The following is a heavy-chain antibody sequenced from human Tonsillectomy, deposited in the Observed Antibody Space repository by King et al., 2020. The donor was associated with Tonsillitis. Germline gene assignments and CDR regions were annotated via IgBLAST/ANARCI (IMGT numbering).Heavy chain of an antibody. Sequence: VQLQQWGAGLLKPSETLSLTCAVYGGSFSGYYWSWIRQPPGKGLEWIGEINHSGSTNYNPSLKSRVTVSVDTSKNQFSLKLSSVTAADTAVYYCASDPYYYDSSGYWIDWGQGTLVTVSS. D-gene: IGHD3-22*01. J-gene: IGHJ4*02. CDR3: ASDPYYYDSSGYWID. CDR2: INHSGST. CDR1: GGSFSGYY. V-gene: IGHV4-34*01.